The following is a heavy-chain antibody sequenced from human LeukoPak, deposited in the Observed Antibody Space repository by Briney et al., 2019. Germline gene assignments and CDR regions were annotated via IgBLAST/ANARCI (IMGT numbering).Heavy chain of an antibody. D-gene: IGHD3-16*01. V-gene: IGHV4-61*09. CDR2: IYTSGNT. J-gene: IGHJ6*03. Sequence: SETLSLTCTVSGGSISSGSYCWSWIRQPAGKGLEWIGHIYTSGNTNYNPSLKSRVTISVDTSKNQFSLKLSSVTAADTAVYYCARETSQKGAHYMDVWGKGTTITISS. CDR1: GGSISSGSYC. CDR3: ARETSQKGAHYMDV.